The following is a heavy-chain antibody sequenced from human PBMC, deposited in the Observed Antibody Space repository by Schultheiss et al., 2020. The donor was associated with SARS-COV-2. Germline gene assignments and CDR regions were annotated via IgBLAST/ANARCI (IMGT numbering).Heavy chain of an antibody. Sequence: GGSLRLSCAASGFTFSSYGMHWVRQAPGKGLEWVAVISYDGSNKYYADSVKGRFTISRDNSKSTLYLQMNSLRAEDTAVYYCATAAIVVPAAMGAFDIWGQGTMVTVSS. D-gene: IGHD2-2*01. V-gene: IGHV3-30*19. CDR2: ISYDGSNK. CDR1: GFTFSSYG. CDR3: ATAAIVVPAAMGAFDI. J-gene: IGHJ3*02.